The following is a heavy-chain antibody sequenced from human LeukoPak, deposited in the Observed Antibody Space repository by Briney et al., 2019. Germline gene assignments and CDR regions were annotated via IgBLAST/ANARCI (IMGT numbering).Heavy chain of an antibody. J-gene: IGHJ4*02. Sequence: ASVKVSCKASGYTFTDYYMHWVRQAPGQGLEWMGWINPNSGGTNYAQKFQGRVTMTRDTSISTAYMELSRLRSDDTAVYYCARTKYTGNPDFDYGGKEPLVPVSS. V-gene: IGHV1-2*02. CDR3: ARTKYTGNPDFDY. D-gene: IGHD1-14*01. CDR2: INPNSGGT. CDR1: GYTFTDYY.